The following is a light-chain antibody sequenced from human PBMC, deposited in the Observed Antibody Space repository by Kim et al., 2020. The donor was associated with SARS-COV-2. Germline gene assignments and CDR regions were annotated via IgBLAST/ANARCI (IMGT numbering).Light chain of an antibody. CDR2: GKN. J-gene: IGLJ2*01. V-gene: IGLV3-19*01. CDR3: SSRDSNGYVL. Sequence: SSELTHDPAVSVALGQTVRITCQGDSLRSYYASWYQQKPGQAPIVVISGKNNRPSGIPDRFSGSSSGNTASLTITGAQAEDVADYCCSSRDSNGYVLFGGGTQLTVL. CDR1: SLRSYY.